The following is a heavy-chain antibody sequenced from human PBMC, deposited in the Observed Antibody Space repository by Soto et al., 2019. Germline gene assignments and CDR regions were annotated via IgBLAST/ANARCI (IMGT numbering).Heavy chain of an antibody. CDR1: GFIFTNFD. D-gene: IGHD5-12*01. Sequence: LILSCAASGFIFTNFDMGWVRQAPGEGLEWVSGIGNRGGNTQYADSVKGRFTISRDNSKNTLYLQMNSLSVEDTARYYCAKDAPRRSGGHYFSFWARGAAVPVSA. CDR2: IGNRGGNT. CDR3: AKDAPRRSGGHYFSF. J-gene: IGHJ4*02. V-gene: IGHV3-23*01.